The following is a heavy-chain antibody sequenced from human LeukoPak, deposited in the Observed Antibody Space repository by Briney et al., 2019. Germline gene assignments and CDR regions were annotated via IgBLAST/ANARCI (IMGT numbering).Heavy chain of an antibody. CDR3: ARDIEETYSSDLGY. J-gene: IGHJ4*02. CDR2: ISSSSSYI. CDR1: GFTFSSYS. V-gene: IGHV3-21*01. Sequence: PGGSLRLSCAASGFTFSSYSMNWVRQAPGKGLEWVPSISSSSSYIYYADSVKGRFTISRDNAKNSLYLQMNSLRAEDTAVYYCARDIEETYSSDLGYWGQGTLVTVSS. D-gene: IGHD6-25*01.